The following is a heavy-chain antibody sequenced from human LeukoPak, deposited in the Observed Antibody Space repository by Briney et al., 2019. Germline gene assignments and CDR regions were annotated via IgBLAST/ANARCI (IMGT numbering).Heavy chain of an antibody. CDR2: IYTSGST. V-gene: IGHV4-4*07. Sequence: PSETLSLTCTVSGGSISSYYWSWIRQPAGKGLEWIGRIYTSGSTNYNPSLKSRVTISVDTSKNQFSLKLSSVTAADTAVYYCARVWGLWFGEFYYYYGMDVWGQGTTVTVSS. CDR3: ARVWGLWFGEFYYYYGMDV. CDR1: GGSISSYY. J-gene: IGHJ6*02. D-gene: IGHD3-10*01.